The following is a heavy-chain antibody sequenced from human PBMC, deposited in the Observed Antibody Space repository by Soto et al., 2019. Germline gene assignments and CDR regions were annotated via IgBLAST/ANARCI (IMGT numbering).Heavy chain of an antibody. CDR1: GGSISSGNW. V-gene: IGHV4-4*02. Sequence: SETLSLTCAVSGGSISSGNWWSWVRQPPGKGLEWIGEIYHSGSTNYNPSLKSRVTISVDKSKNQFSLKLSSVTAADTAVYYCARAVNLYGSGSYYNGGVSYYYYGMDVWGQGTTVTVSS. CDR3: ARAVNLYGSGSYYNGGVSYYYYGMDV. D-gene: IGHD3-10*01. J-gene: IGHJ6*02. CDR2: IYHSGST.